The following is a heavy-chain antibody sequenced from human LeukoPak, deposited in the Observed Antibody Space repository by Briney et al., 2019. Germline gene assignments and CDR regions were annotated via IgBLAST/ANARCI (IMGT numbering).Heavy chain of an antibody. CDR3: ARADGFEYRFGAFDI. CDR1: GGSISSYY. V-gene: IGHV4-59*08. CDR2: IYYSGST. J-gene: IGHJ3*02. D-gene: IGHD6-6*01. Sequence: SETLSLTCTVSGGSISSYYWSWIRQPPGKGLEWIGYIYYSGSTYYNPSLKSRVTISVDTSKNQFSLKLSSVTAADTAVYYCARADGFEYRFGAFDIWGQGTMVTVSS.